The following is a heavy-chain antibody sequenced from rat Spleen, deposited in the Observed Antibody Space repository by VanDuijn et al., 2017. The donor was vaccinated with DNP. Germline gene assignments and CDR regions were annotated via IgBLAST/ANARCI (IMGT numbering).Heavy chain of an antibody. CDR3: ARHMDTGPYYAMDV. V-gene: IGHV5-25*01. Sequence: EVQLVESGEHLVQPGGSMKLSCAASGFTFSHYYMAWVRQAPTTGLEWVASISTGRGTTYYRDSVKGRLTISRDNAKSMLYLQVDSLRPEDTATYYCARHMDTGPYYAMDVWGQGISVTVSS. CDR2: ISTGRGTT. CDR1: GFTFSHYY. D-gene: IGHD4-1*01. J-gene: IGHJ4*01.